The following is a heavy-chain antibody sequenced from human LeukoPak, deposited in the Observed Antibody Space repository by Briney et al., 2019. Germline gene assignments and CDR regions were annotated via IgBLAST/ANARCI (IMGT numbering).Heavy chain of an antibody. D-gene: IGHD4-17*01. V-gene: IGHV5-51*01. Sequence: GESLQISCQGSGYSFTSYWIGWVRQMPGKGLEWMGIIYPGDSDTRYSPSFQGQVTISADKSINTAYLQWSSLKASDTAMYYCARLPTVTSNLDYWGQGTLVTVSS. CDR3: ARLPTVTSNLDY. CDR2: IYPGDSDT. J-gene: IGHJ4*02. CDR1: GYSFTSYW.